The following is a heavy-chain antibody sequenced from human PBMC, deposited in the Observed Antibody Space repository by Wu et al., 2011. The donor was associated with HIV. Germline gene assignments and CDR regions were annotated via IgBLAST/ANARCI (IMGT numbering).Heavy chain of an antibody. CDR2: IYPGDSDT. V-gene: IGHV5-51*03. CDR1: GYSFTNYG. D-gene: IGHD2-15*01. CDR3: ARGEDCSGGSCYYYMDV. J-gene: IGHJ6*03. Sequence: VQLVQSGAEVKKPGESLKISCKGSGYSFTNYGIGWVRQMPGKGLEWMGIIYPGDSDTRYSPSFQGQVIISGDKSISSAYLQWISLKASDTAMYYCARGEDCSGGSCYYYMDVWGKGTTVTVSS.